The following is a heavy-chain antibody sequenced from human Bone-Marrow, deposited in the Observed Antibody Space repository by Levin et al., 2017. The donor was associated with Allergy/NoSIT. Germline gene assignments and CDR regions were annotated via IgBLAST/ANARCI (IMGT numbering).Heavy chain of an antibody. V-gene: IGHV4-39*01. CDR1: VDSISSSTYF. Sequence: LSQTLSLTCTVSVDSISSSTYFWAWIRQPPGRGLEWIGGVSNSGSTHYSPSFKSRVIISVDTSKKQFSLELNSVTASDTAVYYCARHVTMVRGASLYWYFDLWGRGTLVTVSS. CDR3: ARHVTMVRGASLYWYFDL. D-gene: IGHD3-10*01. CDR2: VSNSGST. J-gene: IGHJ2*01.